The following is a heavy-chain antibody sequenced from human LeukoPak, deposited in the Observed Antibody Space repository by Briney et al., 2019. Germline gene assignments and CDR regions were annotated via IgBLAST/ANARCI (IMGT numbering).Heavy chain of an antibody. J-gene: IGHJ3*02. CDR2: ISSSSSYI. Sequence: PGGSPRLSCAASGFTFSSYSMNWVRQAPGKGLEWVSSISSSSSYIYYADSVKGRFTISRDNAKNSLYLQMNSLRAEDTAVYYCAKDRWTEVDAFDIWGQGTMVTVSS. CDR3: AKDRWTEVDAFDI. V-gene: IGHV3-21*04. D-gene: IGHD1-1*01. CDR1: GFTFSSYS.